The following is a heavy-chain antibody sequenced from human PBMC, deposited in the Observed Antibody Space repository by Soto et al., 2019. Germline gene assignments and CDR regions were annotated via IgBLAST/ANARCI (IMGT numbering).Heavy chain of an antibody. CDR3: ASSGSFYYYAMDV. J-gene: IGHJ6*02. Sequence: SETLSLTCTVYGGSINTRTYYWVWIRQPPGKGLEWIGTIYNSGTTYYKPSLKSRVTISVDTSKNQFSLKLNSVTAADTAVYYCASSGSFYYYAMDVWGQGTTVTVSS. V-gene: IGHV4-39*01. CDR2: IYNSGTT. CDR1: GGSINTRTYY. D-gene: IGHD6-19*01.